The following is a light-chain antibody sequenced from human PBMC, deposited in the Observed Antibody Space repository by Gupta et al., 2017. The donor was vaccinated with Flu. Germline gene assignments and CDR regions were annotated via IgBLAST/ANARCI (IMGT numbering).Light chain of an antibody. Sequence: DIVMTESPLSLAVTPVEPGSISCRSTQSRLHSDGHDYLAWFLQTPGQSPRLLLYLCSRRACGVPDRFSGSGSGTDFTLKLSIEAAEDVGVYYCKQVLQTPYTFGQGTKLDIK. J-gene: IGKJ2*01. CDR3: KQVLQTPYT. V-gene: IGKV2-28*01. CDR2: LCS. CDR1: QSRLHSDGHDY.